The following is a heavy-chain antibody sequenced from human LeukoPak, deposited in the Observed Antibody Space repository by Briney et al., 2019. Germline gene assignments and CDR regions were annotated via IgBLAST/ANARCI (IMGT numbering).Heavy chain of an antibody. V-gene: IGHV3-21*01. J-gene: IGHJ4*02. CDR2: ISSSSRYI. D-gene: IGHD7-27*01. CDR1: GFIFSTYT. Sequence: GSLRLSCVTSGFIFSTYTTNWVRQAPGKGLEWVSSISSSSRYIYYADSVKGRFTISRDNAKNSLYLQMNSLRADDTAVYYCARDNWVDYWGQGTLVTVSS. CDR3: ARDNWVDY.